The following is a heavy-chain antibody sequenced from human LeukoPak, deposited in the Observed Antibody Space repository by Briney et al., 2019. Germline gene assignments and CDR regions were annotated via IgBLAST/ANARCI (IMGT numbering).Heavy chain of an antibody. V-gene: IGHV4-38-2*02. J-gene: IGHJ4*02. CDR3: ARDLMGIAAAGLDY. D-gene: IGHD6-13*01. CDR1: GYSISSGYY. CDR2: IYHSGST. Sequence: KPSETLSLTCTVSGYSISSGYYWGWIRQPPGKGLEWIGSIYHSGSTYYNPSLKSRVTISVDTSKNQFSLKLSSVIAADTAVYYCARDLMGIAAAGLDYWGRGTLVTVSS.